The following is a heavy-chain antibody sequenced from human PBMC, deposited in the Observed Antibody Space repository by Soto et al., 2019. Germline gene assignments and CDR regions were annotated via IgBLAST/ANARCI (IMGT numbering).Heavy chain of an antibody. CDR3: TRDILSGYSRYDY. CDR2: INAGNGDT. J-gene: IGHJ4*02. CDR1: GYTFTNFA. V-gene: IGHV1-3*01. Sequence: GASVKVSCKASGYTFTNFAIHWVRQAPGQSLEWMGWINAGNGDTKYSEKFQGRVAITSDTSANTGYVELSSLRSEDTAVYYCTRDILSGYSRYDYWGQGTLVTVS. D-gene: IGHD3-9*01.